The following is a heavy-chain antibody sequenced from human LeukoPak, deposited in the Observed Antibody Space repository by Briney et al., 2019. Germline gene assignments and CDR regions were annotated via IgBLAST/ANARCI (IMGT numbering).Heavy chain of an antibody. CDR2: ISGNGGAT. V-gene: IGHV3-23*01. D-gene: IGHD3-10*01. J-gene: IGHJ4*02. CDR1: GFAFSTYA. CDR3: AKDRGNFYGSGSYFPPGGDY. Sequence: GSLRLSCAASGFAFSTYAMTWVRQAPGKGLEWVSAISGNGGATYYADSVKGRLTISRDNSNNTLYLQMNSLRAEDTAIYYCAKDRGNFYGSGSYFPPGGDYWGQGTLVTVSS.